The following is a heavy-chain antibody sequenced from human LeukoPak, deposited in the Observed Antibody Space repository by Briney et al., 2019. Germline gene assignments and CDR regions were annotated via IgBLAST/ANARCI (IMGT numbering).Heavy chain of an antibody. D-gene: IGHD2-15*01. CDR1: GLIFTKYY. CDR3: AKAPVTTCRGAFCYPFDY. J-gene: IGHJ4*02. V-gene: IGHV3-23*01. CDR2: IASNGANT. Sequence: GGSLRLSCSASGLIFTKYYMNWVRQAPGKGLEWVSSIASNGANTYHADSVKGRFTISRDSSKNTLFLQMNRLRPEDAAVYYCAKAPVTTCRGAFCYPFDYWGLGTLVTVSS.